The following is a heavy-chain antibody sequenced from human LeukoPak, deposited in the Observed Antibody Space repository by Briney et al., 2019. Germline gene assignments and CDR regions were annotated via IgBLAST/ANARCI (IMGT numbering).Heavy chain of an antibody. CDR2: IWFDGSKT. V-gene: IGHV3-33*01. Sequence: TGGSLRLSWAASGFTLSSFGMHWVRQAPGKGREWVAVIWFDGSKTYYSESVKGRFTVSRDSSKNTLFLQMNSLRVEDTAVYYCARVGSGYTVDYWGQGTLVTVSS. CDR1: GFTLSSFG. J-gene: IGHJ4*02. D-gene: IGHD3-10*01. CDR3: ARVGSGYTVDY.